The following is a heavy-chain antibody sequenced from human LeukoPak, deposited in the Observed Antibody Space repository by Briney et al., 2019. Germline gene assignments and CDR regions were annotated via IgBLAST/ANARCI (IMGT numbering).Heavy chain of an antibody. J-gene: IGHJ4*02. CDR3: ARSSGSYGPFEF. D-gene: IGHD1-26*01. V-gene: IGHV3-64*02. Sequence: AGGSLRLSCAASGFTFSSHLMHWVRQAPGKGLEYVSRISSNGGSTYYADSVKGRFVISRDNSDNTMYLQMGSLRTEDMAVYYCARSSGSYGPFEFWGQGALVTVFS. CDR1: GFTFSSHL. CDR2: ISSNGGST.